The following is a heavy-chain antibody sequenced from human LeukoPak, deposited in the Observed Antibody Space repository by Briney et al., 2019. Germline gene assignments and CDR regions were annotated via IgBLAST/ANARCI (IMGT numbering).Heavy chain of an antibody. CDR2: INPNSGGT. CDR3: ARAPRSTGDFFDY. Sequence: ASVKVSCKASGYTFTGYYMHWVRQAPGQGLEWMGWINPNSGGTNYAQKFQGWVTMTRDTSISTAYMELSRLRSDDTAVYYCARAPRSTGDFFDYWGQGTLVTVSS. CDR1: GYTFTGYY. V-gene: IGHV1-2*04. J-gene: IGHJ4*02. D-gene: IGHD7-27*01.